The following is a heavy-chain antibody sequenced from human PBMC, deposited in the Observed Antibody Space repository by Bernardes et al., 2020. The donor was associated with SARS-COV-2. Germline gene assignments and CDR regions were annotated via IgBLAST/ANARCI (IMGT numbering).Heavy chain of an antibody. CDR1: GYTFTGHY. D-gene: IGHD1-1*01. CDR3: ARGGRTGNPRDGFDI. Sequence: ASVKVSCKASGYTFTGHYVHWVRQAPGQGLEWMAWINPESGGTYYAQNFYDWVTVSRDTSITTAYMEMRSLKSDDTAVYYCARGGRTGNPRDGFDIWGQGTVVTVSS. V-gene: IGHV1-2*04. J-gene: IGHJ3*02. CDR2: INPESGGT.